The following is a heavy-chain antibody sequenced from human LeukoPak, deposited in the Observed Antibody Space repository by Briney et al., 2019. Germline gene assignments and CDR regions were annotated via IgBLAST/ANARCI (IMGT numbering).Heavy chain of an antibody. CDR2: IYSSGST. D-gene: IGHD6-13*01. CDR1: GGSISSYH. V-gene: IGHV4-59*12. Sequence: SETLSLTCTVSGGSISSYHWSWIRQPPGKGLESIGYIYSSGSTHYNPSLKSRVTISVDTSKNQFSLKLSSVTAADTAVYYCARGKYSSSWYSGNWFDPWGQGTLVTVSS. CDR3: ARGKYSSSWYSGNWFDP. J-gene: IGHJ5*02.